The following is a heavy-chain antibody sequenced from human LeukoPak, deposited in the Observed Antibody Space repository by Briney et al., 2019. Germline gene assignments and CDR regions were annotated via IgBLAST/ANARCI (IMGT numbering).Heavy chain of an antibody. V-gene: IGHV3-23*01. CDR1: TFTFSSYA. D-gene: IGHD2-2*03. CDR3: AKEPPNGYCTTTSCYFDY. CDR2: ISSGGLTT. J-gene: IGHJ4*02. Sequence: PGGSLRLSCAASTFTFSSYAMSWVRQAPGKGLEWVSGISSGGLTTYYADSVKGRFTISRDNFKNTLYLQMNSLRPEDTAVYYCAKEPPNGYCTTTSCYFDYWGQGTQVTVSS.